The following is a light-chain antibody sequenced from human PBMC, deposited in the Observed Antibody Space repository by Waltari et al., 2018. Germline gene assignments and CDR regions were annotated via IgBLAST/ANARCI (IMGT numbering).Light chain of an antibody. CDR1: QCVKNN. V-gene: IGKV1-5*03. CDR3: TAHDSLPLP. J-gene: IGKJ4*01. CDR2: LAY. Sequence: TCRASQCVKNNLAWYQPKPGKGIQGVLKLAYRLERGVPSRFSGRGYGTELILTTSSLQPYDFVTDYCTAHDSLPLPFGGGTRVEIK.